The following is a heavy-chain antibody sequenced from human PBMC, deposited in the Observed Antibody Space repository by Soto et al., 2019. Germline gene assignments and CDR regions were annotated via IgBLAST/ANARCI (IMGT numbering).Heavy chain of an antibody. CDR1: GGSISSGDYY. V-gene: IGHV4-30-4*01. CDR3: ARDPKRPRYFDWWDGGSYGMDV. D-gene: IGHD3-9*01. CDR2: IYYSGST. Sequence: LSLTCTVSGGSISSGDYYWSWIRQPPGKGLEWIGYIYYSGSTYYNPSLKSRVTISVDTSKNQFSLKLSSVTAADTAVYYCARDPKRPRYFDWWDGGSYGMDVWGQGTTVTVSS. J-gene: IGHJ6*02.